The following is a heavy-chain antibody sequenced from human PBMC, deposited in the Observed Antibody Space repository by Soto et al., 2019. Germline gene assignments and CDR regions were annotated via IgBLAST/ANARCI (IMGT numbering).Heavy chain of an antibody. CDR3: ARATVGYYYYMDV. V-gene: IGHV4-59*08. J-gene: IGHJ6*03. CDR2: IYYSGST. D-gene: IGHD4-17*01. Sequence: LLTQCVTYTVSGGSISNYYWSWIRQPTGKGLEWIGYIYYSGSTNYNPSLKSRVTISVDTSKNQFSLKLSSVTAADTAVYYCARATVGYYYYMDVWGKGTTVTVS. CDR1: GGSISNYY.